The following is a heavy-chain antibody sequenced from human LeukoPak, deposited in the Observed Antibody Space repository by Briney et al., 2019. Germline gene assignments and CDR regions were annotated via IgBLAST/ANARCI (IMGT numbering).Heavy chain of an antibody. CDR3: AKSRITMVRGVIIRGNFDY. Sequence: SETLSLTCAVYGGSFSGYYWSWIRQPPGKWLEWIGEINHSGSTNYNPSLKSRVTISVDTSKNQFSLKLSSVTAADTAVYYCAKSRITMVRGVIIRGNFDYWGQGTLVTVSS. CDR2: INHSGST. CDR1: GGSFSGYY. J-gene: IGHJ4*02. V-gene: IGHV4-34*01. D-gene: IGHD3-10*01.